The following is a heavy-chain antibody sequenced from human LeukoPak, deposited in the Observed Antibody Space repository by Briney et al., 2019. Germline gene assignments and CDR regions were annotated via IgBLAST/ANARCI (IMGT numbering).Heavy chain of an antibody. J-gene: IGHJ4*02. CDR3: ARAGLNGDYVSDS. CDR1: GYTFTAYY. D-gene: IGHD4-17*01. V-gene: IGHV1-2*06. Sequence: GTSVKVSCKASGYTFTAYYVQWVRQAPGQGLEWMGRINPNSGSANYAQKFQDRVTMTRDTSISTVYMELKWLISDDTAVYYCARAGLNGDYVSDSWGQGTLVTVSS. CDR2: INPNSGSA.